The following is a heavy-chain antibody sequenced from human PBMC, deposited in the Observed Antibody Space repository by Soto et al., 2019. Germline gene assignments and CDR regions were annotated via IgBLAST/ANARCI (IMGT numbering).Heavy chain of an antibody. D-gene: IGHD5-18*01. J-gene: IGHJ4*02. CDR1: GFTFSSYA. CDR3: AKYYMVTRSPFDY. CDR2: ITSTGDRA. V-gene: IGHV3-23*01. Sequence: EVQLLESGGGLVQPGGSLRLSCAASGFTFSSYAMSWVRQAPGKGLEWVSSITSTGDRAYYADSVKGRFTVSRDNSKNTLYLQMNSLRAEDTAVYYWAKYYMVTRSPFDYWGQGPLVTVSS.